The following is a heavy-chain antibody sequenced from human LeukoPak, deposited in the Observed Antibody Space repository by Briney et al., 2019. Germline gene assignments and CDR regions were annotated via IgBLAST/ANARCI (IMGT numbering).Heavy chain of an antibody. CDR2: IIPIFAPA. CDR3: ARVGLYYYDSSGYLFDY. V-gene: IGHV1-69*13. J-gene: IGHJ4*02. CDR1: GYTFTSYY. Sequence: GASVTVSCKASGYTFTSYYMHWVGQARGQGLEGMGGIIPIFAPANSAQKFQRRVTITPDESTSTAYMELSSLRSEDTAVYYCARVGLYYYDSSGYLFDYWGQGTLVTVSS. D-gene: IGHD3-22*01.